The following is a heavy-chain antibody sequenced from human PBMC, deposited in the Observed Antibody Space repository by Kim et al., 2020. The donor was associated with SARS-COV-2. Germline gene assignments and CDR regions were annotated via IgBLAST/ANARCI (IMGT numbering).Heavy chain of an antibody. D-gene: IGHD3-16*01. Sequence: GGSLRLSCAASGFTFSSYAMHWVRQAPGKGLEWVAVISYDGSNKYYADSVKGRFTISRDNSKNTLYLQMNSLRAEDTAVYYCARGRNYVWGSYWGQGTLVTVSS. V-gene: IGHV3-30*04. J-gene: IGHJ4*02. CDR2: ISYDGSNK. CDR3: ARGRNYVWGSY. CDR1: GFTFSSYA.